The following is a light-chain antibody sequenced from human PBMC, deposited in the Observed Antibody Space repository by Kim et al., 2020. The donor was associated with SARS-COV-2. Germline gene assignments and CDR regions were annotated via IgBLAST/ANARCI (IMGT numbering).Light chain of an antibody. Sequence: ASVGDSNTITCRTRQDISNYLAWFQQKPGKALKLLIYAASALQPGVPSRYSGSGSGTDFNLTVTSLQPDYVATYYCQKCDSAPWTFGQGTKVDIK. CDR1: QDISNY. J-gene: IGKJ1*01. CDR2: AAS. CDR3: QKCDSAPWT. V-gene: IGKV1-27*01.